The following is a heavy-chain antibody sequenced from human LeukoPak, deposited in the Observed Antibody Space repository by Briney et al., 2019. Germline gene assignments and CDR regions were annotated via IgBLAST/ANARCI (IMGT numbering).Heavy chain of an antibody. CDR1: GFTFSSYW. V-gene: IGHV3-7*01. Sequence: GGSLRLSCVTSGFTFSSYWMSWVRQAPGKGLEWVAHIKQDGREEYHVDSVKGRFTISRDNAKNSLYLQMNSLRAEDTAVYYCARAHYDTSGCLDYWGQGTLVTVSS. CDR3: ARAHYDTSGCLDY. J-gene: IGHJ4*02. CDR2: IKQDGREE. D-gene: IGHD3-22*01.